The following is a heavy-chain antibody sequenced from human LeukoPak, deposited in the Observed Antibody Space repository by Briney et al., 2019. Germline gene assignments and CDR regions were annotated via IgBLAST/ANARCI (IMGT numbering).Heavy chain of an antibody. CDR3: ARTTPGGSGDY. Sequence: PSGTLSLTCTVSGGSISGQYWSWIRQPPGRGLEWIAYIHSTGRTNYNPSLKSRVTILVDTSKNQFSLQLKSVTAADTAVYYCARTTPGGSGDYWGQGTLVTVSS. CDR2: IHSTGRT. J-gene: IGHJ4*02. V-gene: IGHV4-59*11. CDR1: GGSISGQY. D-gene: IGHD1-26*01.